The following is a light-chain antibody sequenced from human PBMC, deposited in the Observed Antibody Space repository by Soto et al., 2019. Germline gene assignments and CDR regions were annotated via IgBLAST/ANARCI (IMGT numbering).Light chain of an antibody. CDR3: QQRSNWPRT. Sequence: LLTQSPPTLPVSPGQKVTLSCRASQSISSYLAWYQQRPGQPSRLLIYDASNRATGIPARFSGSGSGTDFTLTISSLEPEDFAVYYCQQRSNWPRTFGQGTKVDIK. CDR1: QSISSY. J-gene: IGKJ1*01. V-gene: IGKV3-11*01. CDR2: DAS.